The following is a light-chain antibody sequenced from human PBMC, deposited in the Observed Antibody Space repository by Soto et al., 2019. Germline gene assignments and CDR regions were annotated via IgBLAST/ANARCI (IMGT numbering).Light chain of an antibody. V-gene: IGKV3-20*01. J-gene: IGKJ2*01. CDR3: QQYGRTPYT. CDR1: QSVSSSY. Sequence: EIVLTQSPGTLSLSPGERATLSCRASQSVSSSYLAWYQQKPGQAPRLLIYDASNRATGIPDRFSGSESGTDFSLTIGRLEPEDFVVYYCQQYGRTPYTFGQGTKLQIK. CDR2: DAS.